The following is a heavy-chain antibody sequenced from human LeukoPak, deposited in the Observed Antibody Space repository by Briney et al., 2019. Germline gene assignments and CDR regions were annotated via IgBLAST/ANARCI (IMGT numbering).Heavy chain of an antibody. Sequence: ASVKVSCKASGYTFTGYYMHWVRQAPGQGLEWMGWINPNSGGTNYAQKFQGRVTMTRDTSISTAYMELSSLRSEDTAVYYCARTRSANYYYYYHYMDVWGKGTTVTVSS. CDR2: INPNSGGT. CDR3: ARTRSANYYYYYHYMDV. J-gene: IGHJ6*03. D-gene: IGHD2-2*01. CDR1: GYTFTGYY. V-gene: IGHV1-2*02.